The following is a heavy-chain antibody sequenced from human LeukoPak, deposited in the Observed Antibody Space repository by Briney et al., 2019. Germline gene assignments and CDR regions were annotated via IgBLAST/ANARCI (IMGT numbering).Heavy chain of an antibody. V-gene: IGHV4-39*01. CDR2: IYYSGST. Sequence: SETLSLTCAVSGGSISSGSYSWGWIRQPPGQGLEWIGSIYYSGSTYYNPSLKSRVTISVDTSENQFSLKLSSVTAADTAVYYCARHAAYSSLAWGQGTLVIVSS. D-gene: IGHD6-13*01. CDR3: ARHAAYSSLA. J-gene: IGHJ5*02. CDR1: GGSISSGSYS.